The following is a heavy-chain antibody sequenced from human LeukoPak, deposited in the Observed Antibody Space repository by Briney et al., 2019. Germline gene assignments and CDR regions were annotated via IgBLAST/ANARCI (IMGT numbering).Heavy chain of an antibody. J-gene: IGHJ4*02. CDR2: IYYSGST. CDR1: GGSISSYY. D-gene: IGHD7-27*01. CDR3: ARDGELGTGHHDY. Sequence: SETLSLTCTVSGGSISSYYWSWLRQPPGKGLEGIGYIYYSGSTNYNPSLKSRVTVSEDTSKNQFSLKLSSVTAADTAVYYCARDGELGTGHHDYWGQGTLVTVSS. V-gene: IGHV4-59*12.